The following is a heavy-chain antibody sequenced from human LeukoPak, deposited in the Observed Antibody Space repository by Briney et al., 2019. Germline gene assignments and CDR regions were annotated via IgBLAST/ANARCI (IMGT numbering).Heavy chain of an antibody. CDR1: GFTFSTYA. V-gene: IGHV3-23*01. J-gene: IGHJ5*02. D-gene: IGHD2-15*01. Sequence: GGSLRLSCAASGFTFSTYAMSWVRQAAGKGLEWVSLISGSGGGTYYADSVKGRFTISRDNSKNTLYLQMNSLRAEDTAVYYCARVVVENWFDPWGQGTLVTVSS. CDR2: ISGSGGGT. CDR3: ARVVVENWFDP.